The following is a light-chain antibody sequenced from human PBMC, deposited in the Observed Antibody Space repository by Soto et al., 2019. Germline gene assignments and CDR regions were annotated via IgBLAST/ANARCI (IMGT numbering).Light chain of an antibody. CDR1: QSIRSY. CDR2: AAS. Sequence: DIQMTQSPSSLSASVGDRVTITCRASQSIRSYLNWYQQKPGKAPKLLIYAASSLQGGVPSRFSGSGSGTDFTLTISSLQPEDFATYYCQQNFSPPPTFGPGTKVDIK. J-gene: IGKJ3*01. CDR3: QQNFSPPPT. V-gene: IGKV1-39*01.